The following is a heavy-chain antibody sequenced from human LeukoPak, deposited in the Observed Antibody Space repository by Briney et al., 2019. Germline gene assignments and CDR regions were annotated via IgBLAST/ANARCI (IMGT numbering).Heavy chain of an antibody. V-gene: IGHV3-21*01. CDR3: ARALDYGEYYYYYMDV. Sequence: GGSLRLSCAASGFTFSSYSMNWVRQAPGKELEWVSSISSSSRYIYYADSVKGRFTISRDNAKNSLYLQMNSLRAEDTAVYYCARALDYGEYYYYYMDVWGKGTTVTVSS. CDR1: GFTFSSYS. D-gene: IGHD4-17*01. CDR2: ISSSSRYI. J-gene: IGHJ6*03.